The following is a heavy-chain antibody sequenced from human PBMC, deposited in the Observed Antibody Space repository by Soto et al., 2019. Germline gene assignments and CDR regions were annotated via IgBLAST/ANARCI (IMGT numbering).Heavy chain of an antibody. CDR2: MNPNSGNT. Sequence: ASVKVSCKASGYTFTSYDINWVRQATGQGLEWMGWMNPNSGNTGYAQKFQGRVTMTRNTSISTAYMELSSLRSEDTAVYYCARQRYFDWLQTPYYYYYYMDVWGKGTTVTVSS. D-gene: IGHD3-9*01. J-gene: IGHJ6*03. V-gene: IGHV1-8*01. CDR3: ARQRYFDWLQTPYYYYYYMDV. CDR1: GYTFTSYD.